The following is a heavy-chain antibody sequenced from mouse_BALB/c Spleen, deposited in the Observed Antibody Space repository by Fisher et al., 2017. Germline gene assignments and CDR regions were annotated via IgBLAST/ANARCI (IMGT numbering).Heavy chain of an antibody. CDR3: ARWPYWADYYAMDY. D-gene: IGHD4-1*01. Sequence: KFKGKATLTADKSSSTAYMQLSSLASEDSAVYYCARWPYWADYYAMDYWGQGTSVTVSS. V-gene: IGHV1-87*01. J-gene: IGHJ4*01.